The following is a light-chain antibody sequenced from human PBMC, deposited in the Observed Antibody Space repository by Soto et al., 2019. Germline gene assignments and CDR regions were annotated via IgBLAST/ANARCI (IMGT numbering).Light chain of an antibody. CDR3: GSYTRGSKVV. CDR1: SSDVGGYNY. Sequence: QSALTQPASVSGSPGQSITISCTGTSSDVGGYNYVSWYQQHPGKAPQLMIYEVSNRPSGVSNRFSGSKSGNTASLTISGLQAADEADYYCGSYTRGSKVVFGGGTKLTVL. CDR2: EVS. V-gene: IGLV2-14*01. J-gene: IGLJ2*01.